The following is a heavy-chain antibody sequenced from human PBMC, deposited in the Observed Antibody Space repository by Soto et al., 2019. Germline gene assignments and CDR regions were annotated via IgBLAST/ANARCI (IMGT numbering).Heavy chain of an antibody. D-gene: IGHD3-10*01. CDR3: ARDYEYSGKGMDV. V-gene: IGHV3-33*01. CDR2: ILNDGSNR. Sequence: QVQLVESGGGVVQPGRSLRLSCAASGFTFSNYGMHWVRQAPGKGLEWVAVILNDGSNRYHADSVKDRFTISRDNSKNKLYLQMNSLRAEDTAVYYCARDYEYSGKGMDVWGQGTTVTVS. CDR1: GFTFSNYG. J-gene: IGHJ6*02.